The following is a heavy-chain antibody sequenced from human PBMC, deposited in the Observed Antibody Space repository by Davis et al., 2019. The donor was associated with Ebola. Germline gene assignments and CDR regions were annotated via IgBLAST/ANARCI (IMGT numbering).Heavy chain of an antibody. CDR3: AKDLTFWRGCMDV. CDR2: INSDGSST. J-gene: IGHJ6*02. CDR1: GFTFSSYW. V-gene: IGHV3-74*01. D-gene: IGHD3-3*01. Sequence: GESLKISCAASGFTFSSYWMHWVRQAPGKGLVWVSRINSDGSSTSYADSVKGRFTISRDNAKNTLYLQMNSLRAEDTAVYYCAKDLTFWRGCMDVWGQGTTVTVSS.